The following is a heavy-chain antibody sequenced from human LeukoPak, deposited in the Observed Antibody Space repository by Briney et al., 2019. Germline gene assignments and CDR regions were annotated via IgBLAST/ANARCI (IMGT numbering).Heavy chain of an antibody. CDR2: IYHSGST. CDR1: GYSISSGYY. Sequence: SETLSLTCAVSGYSISSGYYWGWIRQPPGKGLEWIGSIYHSGSTYYSPSLKSRVTISVDTSKNQFSLKLSSVTAADTAVYYCASLKYCSGGSCYSGAFDIWGQGTMVTVSS. CDR3: ASLKYCSGGSCYSGAFDI. J-gene: IGHJ3*02. D-gene: IGHD2-15*01. V-gene: IGHV4-38-2*01.